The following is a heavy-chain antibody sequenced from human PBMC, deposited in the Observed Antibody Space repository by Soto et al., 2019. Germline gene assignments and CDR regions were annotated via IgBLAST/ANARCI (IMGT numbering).Heavy chain of an antibody. CDR3: ARDGTGWTGGDH. V-gene: IGHV3-33*01. CDR2: LWRDGSKV. J-gene: IGHJ4*02. D-gene: IGHD6-19*01. Sequence: PGGSLRLSCAASGFTFSDYDMHWVRQAPGKRLEWVAVLWRDGSKVYDADSVKGRFTISRDNSKNTLYLEVNSLRVEDTAVYYCARDGTGWTGGDHWGQGPLVTVS. CDR1: GFTFSDYD.